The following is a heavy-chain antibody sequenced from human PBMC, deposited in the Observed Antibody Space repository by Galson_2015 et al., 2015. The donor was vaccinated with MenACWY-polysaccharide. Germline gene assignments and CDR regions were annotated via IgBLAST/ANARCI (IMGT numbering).Heavy chain of an antibody. J-gene: IGHJ4*02. Sequence: SLRLPCAGSGFTFSMYGMSWVRQAPGKGLEWVSSISGSGSTKYYAESVKGRFTISRDNSENTIYLQMNSLSAEDTAVYYCATDVKTTVLRGVEFWGQGSLVTVSS. CDR1: GFTFSMYG. CDR2: ISGSGSTK. D-gene: IGHD4-23*01. CDR3: ATDVKTTVLRGVEF. V-gene: IGHV3-23*01.